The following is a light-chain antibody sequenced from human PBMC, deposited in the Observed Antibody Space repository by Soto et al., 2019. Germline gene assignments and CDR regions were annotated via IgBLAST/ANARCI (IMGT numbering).Light chain of an antibody. J-gene: IGLJ1*01. V-gene: IGLV1-44*01. CDR3: AAWDDSLNGSYV. Sequence: QSLVTHPHLASGAVVQRDTMSCSGSSSNIGSNPVNWYQQLPGTAPKLLIYSNNQRPSGVPDRFSGSKSGTSASLAISGLQSEDEADYYCAAWDDSLNGSYVFGTGT. CDR2: SNN. CDR1: SSNIGSNP.